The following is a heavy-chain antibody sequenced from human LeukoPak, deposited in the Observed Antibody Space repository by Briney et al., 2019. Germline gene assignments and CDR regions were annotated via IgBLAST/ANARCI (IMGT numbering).Heavy chain of an antibody. Sequence: ASVKVSCKASTYNFGSSGINWVRQAPGQGLEWMGWISAYNGDTNYAQKFQGRVTMTTDTSTSTAYMDLRSLASDDTAVYYCARGGYYGSGSFPDYWGQGTLVTVSS. CDR3: ARGGYYGSGSFPDY. CDR2: ISAYNGDT. J-gene: IGHJ4*02. V-gene: IGHV1-18*01. CDR1: TYNFGSSG. D-gene: IGHD3-10*01.